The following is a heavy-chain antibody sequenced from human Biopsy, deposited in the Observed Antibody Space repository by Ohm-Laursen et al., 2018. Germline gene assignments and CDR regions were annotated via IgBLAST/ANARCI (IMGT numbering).Heavy chain of an antibody. CDR2: ISDIGSST. V-gene: IGHV3-23*01. D-gene: IGHD2-15*01. Sequence: SLRLSCAASGFTFSNYAMTWVRQAPGKGLEWVPAISDIGSSTFYSDSVKGRFTISRDNSKKTLYLQMNSLRAEDTAIYYCAKDHPDLAVVVAAHWYFDLWGRGTLVTVSS. CDR3: AKDHPDLAVVVAAHWYFDL. J-gene: IGHJ2*01. CDR1: GFTFSNYA.